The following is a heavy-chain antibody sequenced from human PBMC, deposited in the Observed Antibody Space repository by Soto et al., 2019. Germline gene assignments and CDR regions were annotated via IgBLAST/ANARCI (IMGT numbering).Heavy chain of an antibody. J-gene: IGHJ5*02. CDR3: ARVMPLYWFDP. V-gene: IGHV3-48*01. CDR2: ISSSSSTI. D-gene: IGHD2-2*01. Sequence: HPGVPMRLSCTASECTFSGHSRNWVRQAPGKGLEWVSYISSSSSTIYYADSVKGRFTISRDNAKNSLYLQMNSLRAEDTAVYYCARVMPLYWFDPWDQGTLVTVSS. CDR1: ECTFSGHS.